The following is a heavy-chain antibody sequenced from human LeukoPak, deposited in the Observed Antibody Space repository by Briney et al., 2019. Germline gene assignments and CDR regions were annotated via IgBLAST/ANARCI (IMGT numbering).Heavy chain of an antibody. CDR3: ARRITIFGVVQGFDY. Sequence: GESLKISCKGSGYSFTSYWIGWVRQMPGKGLEWMGIIYPGDSDTRYSPSFQGQVTISADKSISTAYLQWSSLRASDTAMYYCARRITIFGVVQGFDYWGQGTLVTVSS. CDR1: GYSFTSYW. CDR2: IYPGDSDT. D-gene: IGHD3-3*01. J-gene: IGHJ4*02. V-gene: IGHV5-51*01.